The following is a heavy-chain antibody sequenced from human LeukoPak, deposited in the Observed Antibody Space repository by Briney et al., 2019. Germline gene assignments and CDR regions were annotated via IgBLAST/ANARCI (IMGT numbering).Heavy chain of an antibody. CDR3: AREEYYGSGSYYNVGFDY. V-gene: IGHV4-30-4*01. D-gene: IGHD3-10*01. CDR1: GGSISSGDYY. J-gene: IGHJ4*02. Sequence: RPSETLSLTCTVSGGSISSGDYYWSWIRQPPGKGLEWIGYIYYSGSTYYNPSLKSRVTISVDTSKNQFSLKLSSVTAADTAVYYCAREEYYGSGSYYNVGFDYWGQGTLVTVSS. CDR2: IYYSGST.